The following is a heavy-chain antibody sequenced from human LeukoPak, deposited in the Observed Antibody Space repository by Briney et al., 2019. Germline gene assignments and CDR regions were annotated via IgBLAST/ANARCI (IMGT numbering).Heavy chain of an antibody. CDR3: ARQNIYCSRTSCYEVDWFDP. Sequence: LETLSLTCIVSGGSISSYYWSWIRQPPGKGLEWIGYIYYSGSTNYKPSLKSRVTISVATSKNQFSLRLSSVTAADTAVYYCARQNIYCSRTSCYEVDWFDPWGQGTLVTVSS. V-gene: IGHV4-59*08. D-gene: IGHD2-2*01. CDR2: IYYSGST. J-gene: IGHJ5*02. CDR1: GGSISSYY.